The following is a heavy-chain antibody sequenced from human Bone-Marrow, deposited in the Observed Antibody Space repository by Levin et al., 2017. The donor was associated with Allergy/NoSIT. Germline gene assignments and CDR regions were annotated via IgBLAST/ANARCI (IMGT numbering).Heavy chain of an antibody. J-gene: IGHJ4*02. Sequence: GESLKISCAASGFTFSSYAMSWVRQAPGKGLEWVSAISGSGGSTYYADSVKGRFTISRDNSKNTLYLQMNSLRAEDTAVYYCAARDGYSSSFDYWGQGTLVTVSS. CDR3: AARDGYSSSFDY. V-gene: IGHV3-23*01. D-gene: IGHD6-13*01. CDR2: ISGSGGST. CDR1: GFTFSSYA.